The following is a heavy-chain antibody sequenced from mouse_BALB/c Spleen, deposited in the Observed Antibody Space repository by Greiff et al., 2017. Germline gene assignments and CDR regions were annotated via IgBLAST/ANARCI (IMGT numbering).Heavy chain of an antibody. CDR2: ISYDGSN. J-gene: IGHJ4*01. V-gene: IGHV3-6*02. D-gene: IGHD2-1*01. CDR1: GYSITSGYY. Sequence: EVKLVESGPGLVKPSQSLSLTCSVTGYSITSGYYWNWIRQFPGNKLEWMGYISYDGSNNYNPSLKNRISITRDTSKNQFFLKLNSVTTEDTATYYCAILFYGNYGAMDYWGQGTSVTVSS. CDR3: AILFYGNYGAMDY.